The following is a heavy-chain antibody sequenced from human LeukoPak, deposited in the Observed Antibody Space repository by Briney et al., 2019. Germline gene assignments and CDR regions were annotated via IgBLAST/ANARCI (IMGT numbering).Heavy chain of an antibody. Sequence: GGSLRLSCAASGFTFSSYWMSWVRQAPGKGLEWVANIKQDGSEKYYVDSVKGRFTISRDNAKSSLYLQMNSLRAEDTAVYYCARASTRIVGASYYYYGMDVWGQGTTVTVSS. CDR3: ARASTRIVGASYYYYGMDV. CDR1: GFTFSSYW. CDR2: IKQDGSEK. V-gene: IGHV3-7*01. D-gene: IGHD1-26*01. J-gene: IGHJ6*02.